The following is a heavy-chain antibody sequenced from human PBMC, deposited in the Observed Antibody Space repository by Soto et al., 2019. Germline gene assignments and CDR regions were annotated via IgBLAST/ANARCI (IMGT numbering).Heavy chain of an antibody. CDR1: GFTFSVYG. J-gene: IGHJ4*02. CDR3: AGGWDYFDY. Sequence: QVQLVESGGGVVQPGRSLRLSCAASGFTFSVYGMHWVRQAPGKGLEWVAVISHDGSNKYYADSVKGRFTISRDNSKKTLDLHMNRLRAEDTAVYYCAGGWDYFDYWGQGTLVTVSS. V-gene: IGHV3-30*03. D-gene: IGHD1-26*01. CDR2: ISHDGSNK.